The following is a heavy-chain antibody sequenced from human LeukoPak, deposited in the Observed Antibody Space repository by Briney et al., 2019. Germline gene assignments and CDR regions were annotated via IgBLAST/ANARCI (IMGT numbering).Heavy chain of an antibody. CDR1: GFTFSSYA. CDR3: ARVGVRSLSYFDY. V-gene: IGHV3-23*01. D-gene: IGHD3-10*01. J-gene: IGHJ4*02. CDR2: ISGSGGST. Sequence: GGSLRLSCAASGFTFSSYAMSWVRQAPGKGLEWVSAISGSGGSTYYADSVKGRFTISRDNSKNTLYLQMNSLRAEDTAVYYCARVGVRSLSYFDYWGQGTLVTVSS.